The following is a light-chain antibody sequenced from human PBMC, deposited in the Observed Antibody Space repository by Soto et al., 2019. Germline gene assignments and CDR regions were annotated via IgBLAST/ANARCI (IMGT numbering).Light chain of an antibody. Sequence: EIVLTQSPGTLSLSPGERATLSCRASQSVSSYLAWYQQKPGLAPRLLIYGASTRATGIPARFSGSGSGTEFTLTISSLQSEDFAVYYCQQYNNWPRTFGQGTKVDI. V-gene: IGKV3-15*01. CDR2: GAS. CDR3: QQYNNWPRT. J-gene: IGKJ1*01. CDR1: QSVSSY.